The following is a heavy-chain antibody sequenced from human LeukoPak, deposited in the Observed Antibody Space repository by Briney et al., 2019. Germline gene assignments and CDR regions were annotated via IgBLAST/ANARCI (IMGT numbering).Heavy chain of an antibody. CDR1: GFTFSTYS. CDR2: IGVSSGTI. J-gene: IGHJ4*02. Sequence: GGSLRLSCAASGFTFSTYSMNWVRQAPGKGLEWGSYIGVSSGTIYYADSVKGRFTISRDIAKNSLYLQMNSLRDEDTAVYYCARDTSYSFDYWGQGTLVTVSS. CDR3: ARDTSYSFDY. D-gene: IGHD1-26*01. V-gene: IGHV3-48*02.